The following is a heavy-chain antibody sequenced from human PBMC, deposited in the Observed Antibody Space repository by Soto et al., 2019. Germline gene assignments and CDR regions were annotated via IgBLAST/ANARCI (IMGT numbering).Heavy chain of an antibody. CDR1: GYTFTSYY. V-gene: IGHV1-46*01. J-gene: IGHJ4*02. D-gene: IGHD2-15*01. Sequence: GASVKVSCKASGYTFTSYYMHWVRQAPGQGLEWMGIINPSGGSTSYAQKFQGRVTMTRDTSTSTVYMELSSLRSEDTAVYYCLVVVAAKDFRTDYWGQGTLVTVSS. CDR2: INPSGGST. CDR3: LVVVAAKDFRTDY.